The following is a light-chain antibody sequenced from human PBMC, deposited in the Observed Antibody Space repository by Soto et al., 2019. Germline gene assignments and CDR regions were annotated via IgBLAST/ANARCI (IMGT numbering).Light chain of an antibody. Sequence: QSVLTQPASVSGSPGQSITISCTGTSSDVGTYNYVSWYQQHPGKAPKLIIYEVSNRPSGVSNRFSGSKSGNTASLTISGLQAEDEADYYCSSYTRSTDYVFGTGTQLTVL. V-gene: IGLV2-14*01. CDR1: SSDVGTYNY. J-gene: IGLJ1*01. CDR2: EVS. CDR3: SSYTRSTDYV.